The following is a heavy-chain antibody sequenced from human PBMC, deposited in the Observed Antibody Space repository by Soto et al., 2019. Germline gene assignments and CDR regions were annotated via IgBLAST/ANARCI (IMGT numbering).Heavy chain of an antibody. J-gene: IGHJ6*02. CDR3: ARVVVAATGCHYYGMDV. CDR1: GGSISSYY. D-gene: IGHD2-15*01. CDR2: IYYRGST. Sequence: PSETLSLTCTVSGGSISSYYWSWIRQPPGKGLEWIGYIYYRGSTNYNPSLKGRVTISVDTSKNQFSLKLSSVTAADTGVYYCARVVVAATGCHYYGMDVWGQGTTVTVSS. V-gene: IGHV4-59*01.